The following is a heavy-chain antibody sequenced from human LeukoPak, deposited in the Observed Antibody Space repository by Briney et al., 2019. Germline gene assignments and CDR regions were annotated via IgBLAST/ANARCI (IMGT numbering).Heavy chain of an antibody. D-gene: IGHD3-9*01. Sequence: ASVKVSCKASGYTFTSYGISWVRQAPGQGLEWMGWISAYNGNTNYAQKLQGRVTMTTDTSTSTAYMGLRSLRSDDTAVYYCARGDYDISVDAFDIWGQGTMVTVSS. CDR2: ISAYNGNT. V-gene: IGHV1-18*01. J-gene: IGHJ3*02. CDR1: GYTFTSYG. CDR3: ARGDYDISVDAFDI.